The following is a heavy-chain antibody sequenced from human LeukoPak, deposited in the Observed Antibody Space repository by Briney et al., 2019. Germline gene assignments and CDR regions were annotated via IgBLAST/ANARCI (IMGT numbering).Heavy chain of an antibody. V-gene: IGHV3-74*01. CDR3: ARASTTVPNLLDH. Sequence: PGGSLRLSCAASGFSFGNSWMHWVRQAPGKGLVWVARIKGDGSSTIYADSVKGRFTISRDNSKNTLYLQTSSLRAEDTAVYYCARASTTVPNLLDHWGRGTLVTVSS. CDR1: GFSFGNSW. CDR2: IKGDGSST. D-gene: IGHD4-17*01. J-gene: IGHJ4*02.